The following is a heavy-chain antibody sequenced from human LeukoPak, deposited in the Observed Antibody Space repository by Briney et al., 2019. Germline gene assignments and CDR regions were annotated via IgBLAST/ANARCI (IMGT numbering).Heavy chain of an antibody. D-gene: IGHD5-18*01. CDR2: INPNSGGT. CDR1: GYTFTGYY. Sequence: GASVKVSCKASGYTFTGYYIHWVRQAPGQGLEWMGWINPNSGGTNYAQKFQGWVTMTRDTSISTAYMELSRLRSDDTAVYYCARDLRIYPDTAMRRYDAFDIWGQGTMVTVSS. CDR3: ARDLRIYPDTAMRRYDAFDI. V-gene: IGHV1-2*04. J-gene: IGHJ3*02.